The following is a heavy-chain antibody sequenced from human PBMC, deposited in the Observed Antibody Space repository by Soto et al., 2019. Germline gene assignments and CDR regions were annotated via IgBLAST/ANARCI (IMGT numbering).Heavy chain of an antibody. Sequence: GGSLRLSCAASGFTFSSYAMHWVRQAPGKGLEYVSAISSNKYYADSMKGRFTISRDNSKNTLYLQMNSLRAEDTAVYYCAKAGGKKLGWLDYYYYGMDVWGQGTTVTAP. D-gene: IGHD7-27*01. CDR3: AKAGGKKLGWLDYYYYGMDV. V-gene: IGHV3-64*04. CDR2: ISSNK. CDR1: GFTFSSYA. J-gene: IGHJ6*02.